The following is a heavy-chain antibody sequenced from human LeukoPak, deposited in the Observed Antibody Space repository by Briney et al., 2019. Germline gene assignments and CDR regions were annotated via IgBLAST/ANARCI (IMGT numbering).Heavy chain of an antibody. CDR3: ARGPRKNYGGRHYFDY. Sequence: PSETLSLTCAVYSGSFSGYYWSWIRQPPGKGLEWIGEINHSGSTNYNPSLKSRVTISVDTSKNQFSLKLSSVTAADTAVYYCARGPRKNYGGRHYFDYWGQGTLVTVSS. V-gene: IGHV4-34*01. D-gene: IGHD4-23*01. J-gene: IGHJ4*02. CDR1: SGSFSGYY. CDR2: INHSGST.